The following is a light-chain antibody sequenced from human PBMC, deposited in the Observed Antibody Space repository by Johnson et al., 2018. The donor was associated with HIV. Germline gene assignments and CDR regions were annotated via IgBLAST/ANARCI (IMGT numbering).Light chain of an antibody. V-gene: IGLV1-51*02. CDR3: GTWDSSLNV. Sequence: QSVLTQPPSVSAAPGQKVTIYCSGSRSNTGRNYASWYQQLPGTAPKLLIYENNKRPSGIPDRFSGSKSGTSATLGITGLQTGDEADYYCGTWDSSLNVFGTGTKVTV. J-gene: IGLJ1*01. CDR1: RSNTGRNY. CDR2: ENN.